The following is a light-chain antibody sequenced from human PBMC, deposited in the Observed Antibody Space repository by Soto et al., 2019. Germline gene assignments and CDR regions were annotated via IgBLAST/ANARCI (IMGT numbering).Light chain of an antibody. J-gene: IGLJ1*01. CDR1: SSDVGGYNY. CDR3: SSYTGSSTPHV. V-gene: IGLV2-14*01. Sequence: QSALTQPASVSGSPGQSITISCTGTSSDVGGYNYVSWYQQHPGKAPKLMIYEVSNRPSGVSNRFSGSKSGNTASLTISVLQAEAEADYYCSSYTGSSTPHVFGTGTKVTVL. CDR2: EVS.